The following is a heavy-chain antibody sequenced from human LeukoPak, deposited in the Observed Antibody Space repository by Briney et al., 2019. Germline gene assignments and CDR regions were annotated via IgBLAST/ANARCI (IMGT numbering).Heavy chain of an antibody. CDR2: MYASGST. J-gene: IGHJ1*01. V-gene: IGHV4-4*07. CDR3: ARDTRAEYFQH. CDR1: GGSISSYY. Sequence: PSETLSLTCTVSGGSISSYYWTWIRQPAGKGLEWIGRMYASGSTDHNPSLKSRVTMSVETSKNQFSLKLSSVTAADTAVYYCARDTRAEYFQHWGQGTLVTVSS.